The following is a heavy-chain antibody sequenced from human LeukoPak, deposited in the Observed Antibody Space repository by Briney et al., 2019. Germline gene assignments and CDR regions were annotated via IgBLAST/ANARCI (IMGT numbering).Heavy chain of an antibody. CDR3: ARVGPHYGMDV. V-gene: IGHV3-53*01. CDR1: GFTVGSNY. Sequence: GGSLRLSCTASGFTVGSNYMSWVRQAPGKGLEWVSIIYSGGSTYYADSVKGRFTISRDNSKNTLYLQMDSLRAEDTAVYYCARVGPHYGMDVWGQGTTVTVSS. J-gene: IGHJ6*02. CDR2: IYSGGST.